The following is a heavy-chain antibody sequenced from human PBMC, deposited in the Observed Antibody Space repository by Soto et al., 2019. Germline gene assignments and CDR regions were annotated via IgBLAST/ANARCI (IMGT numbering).Heavy chain of an antibody. V-gene: IGHV3-48*02. CDR1: GIPLRGYT. CDR2: ISSSSSII. CDR3: AIWGCGESCYMGFLGPFGY. D-gene: IGHD2-15*01. J-gene: IGHJ4*02. Sequence: LPNTASGIPLRGYTMNWVRQAQGRGLEWLSFISSSSSIIYYAESVRGRFTISRDNAKNSLYLQMNSLRDEDTAVYYCAIWGCGESCYMGFLGPFGYWGLGTLGTVSS.